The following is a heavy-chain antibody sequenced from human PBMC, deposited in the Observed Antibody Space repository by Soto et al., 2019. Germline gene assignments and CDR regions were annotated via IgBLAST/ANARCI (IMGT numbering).Heavy chain of an antibody. CDR3: ARDRYEYSSSWYYFDY. Sequence: QVQLVESGGGVVQPGRSLRLSCAASGFTFSSYGMHWVRQAPGKGLEWVAVMWYDGSNKYYADSVKGRFTISRDNSKNTLYLQMNSLRAEDTAVYYCARDRYEYSSSWYYFDYWGQGTLVTVSS. D-gene: IGHD6-13*01. J-gene: IGHJ4*02. CDR2: MWYDGSNK. V-gene: IGHV3-33*01. CDR1: GFTFSSYG.